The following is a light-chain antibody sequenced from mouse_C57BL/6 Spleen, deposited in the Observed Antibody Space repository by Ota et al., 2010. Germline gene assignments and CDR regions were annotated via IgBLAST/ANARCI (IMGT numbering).Light chain of an antibody. CDR3: KQSYNLIT. J-gene: IGKJ5*01. Sequence: DIVMSQSPSSLAVSAGEKVTMSCKSSQTLLNSRTRKIYLSWYQQKPGQSPKLLIYWASTRESGVPDRFTGSGSGTDFTLTISSVQAEDLAVYYCKQSYNLITFGAGTKLELK. CDR2: WAS. V-gene: IGKV8-21*01. CDR1: QTLLNSRTRKIY.